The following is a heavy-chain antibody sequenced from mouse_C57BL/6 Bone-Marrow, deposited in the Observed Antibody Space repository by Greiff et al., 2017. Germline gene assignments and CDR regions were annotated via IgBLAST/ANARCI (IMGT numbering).Heavy chain of an antibody. CDR3: ARYSNYVNYAMDY. V-gene: IGHV1-81*01. CDR1: GYTFTSYG. J-gene: IGHJ4*01. D-gene: IGHD2-5*01. CDR2: IYPRSGNT. Sequence: LVESGAELARPGASVKLSCKASGYTFTSYGISWVKQRTGPGLEWIGEIYPRSGNTEYNEKFKGKATLTADKSSSTAYLELRSLTSEDSAVYFCARYSNYVNYAMDYWGQGTSVTVSS.